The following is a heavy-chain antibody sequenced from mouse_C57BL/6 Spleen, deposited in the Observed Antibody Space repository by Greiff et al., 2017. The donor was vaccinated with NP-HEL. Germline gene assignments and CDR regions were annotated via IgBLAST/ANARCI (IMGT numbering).Heavy chain of an antibody. Sequence: VQLQQSGAELVRPGASVTLSCKASGYTFTDYEMHWVKQTPVHGLEWIGAIDPETGGTAYNQKFKGKAILTADKSSSTAYMELRSLTSEDSAVYYCTRHETAQAAWFAYWGQGTLVTVSA. J-gene: IGHJ3*01. CDR2: IDPETGGT. D-gene: IGHD3-2*02. V-gene: IGHV1-15*01. CDR1: GYTFTDYE. CDR3: TRHETAQAAWFAY.